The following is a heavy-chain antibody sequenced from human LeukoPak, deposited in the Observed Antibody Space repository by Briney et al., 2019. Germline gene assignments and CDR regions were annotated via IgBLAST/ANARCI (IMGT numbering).Heavy chain of an antibody. CDR1: GGSISSGSYY. CDR3: ARDEGYCSGGSCQLRPY. J-gene: IGHJ4*02. D-gene: IGHD2-15*01. V-gene: IGHV4-61*02. Sequence: SETLSLTCTVSGGSISSGSYYWSWIRQPAGKGLEWIGRIYTSGSTNYNPSLKSRVTISVDTSKNQFSLKLSSVTAADTAVYYCARDEGYCSGGSCQLRPYWGQGTLVTVSS. CDR2: IYTSGST.